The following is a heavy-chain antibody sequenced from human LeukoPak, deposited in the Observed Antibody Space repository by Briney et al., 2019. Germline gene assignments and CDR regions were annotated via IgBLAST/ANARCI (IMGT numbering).Heavy chain of an antibody. V-gene: IGHV4-4*07. CDR2: MYISGRT. D-gene: IGHD1-26*01. CDR3: ARDYLVGAPLDS. J-gene: IGHJ4*02. CDR1: GVSITNYY. Sequence: PSETLSLTCTVSGVSITNYYWAWIRQPAGKGLEWIGRMYISGRTNYNPSLKSRVSISIDKTNNQFSLKLRSVTAADTAVYYCARDYLVGAPLDSWGQGTLVTVSS.